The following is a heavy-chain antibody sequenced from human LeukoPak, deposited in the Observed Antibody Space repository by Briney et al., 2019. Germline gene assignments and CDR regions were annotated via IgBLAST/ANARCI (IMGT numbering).Heavy chain of an antibody. Sequence: SETLSLTCTVSGGSISSHYWSWIRKPPGKGLEWMGYIYYSGSTNYNPSLKSRVTISVDTSKNQFSLKLSSVTAADTAVYYCARLYNWNYGRTGWFDPWGQGTLVTASS. CDR3: ARLYNWNYGRTGWFDP. CDR2: IYYSGST. D-gene: IGHD1-7*01. V-gene: IGHV4-59*11. CDR1: GGSISSHY. J-gene: IGHJ5*02.